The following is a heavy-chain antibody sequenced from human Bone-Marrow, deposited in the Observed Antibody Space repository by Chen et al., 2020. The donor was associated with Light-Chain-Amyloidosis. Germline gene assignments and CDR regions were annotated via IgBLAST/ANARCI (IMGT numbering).Heavy chain of an antibody. J-gene: IGHJ4*02. Sequence: EVQLVESGGGSVQPGGSLRHSCAASGFTFSDYWMHGVRQAPGKGLVWVSHIHGDASGVSYADSVKGRFTISRDNAKNSLYLQMNNLRAEDTAVYYCARGGSYYYFDYWGQGILVTVSS. CDR1: GFTFSDYW. D-gene: IGHD1-26*01. CDR3: ARGGSYYYFDY. V-gene: IGHV3-74*01. CDR2: IHGDASGV.